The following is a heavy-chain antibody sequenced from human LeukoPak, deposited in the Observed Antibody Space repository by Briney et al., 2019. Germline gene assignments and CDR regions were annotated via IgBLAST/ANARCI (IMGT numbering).Heavy chain of an antibody. V-gene: IGHV3-72*01. J-gene: IGHJ3*02. D-gene: IGHD3-16*01. CDR2: SRNRANSHTT. Sequence: PGGSLRLSCAASGFSLSDQFMDWVRQAPGKGLEWIGRSRNRANSHTTEYAASVKGRLTISRDDSGNLMYLQMNSLKIEDTAVYFCTRDGGNSGNTAFDIWGQGTEVTVSS. CDR1: GFSLSDQF. CDR3: TRDGGNSGNTAFDI.